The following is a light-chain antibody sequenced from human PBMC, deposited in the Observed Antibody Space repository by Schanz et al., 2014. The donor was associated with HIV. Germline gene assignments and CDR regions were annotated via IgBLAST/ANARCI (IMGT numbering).Light chain of an antibody. CDR3: SSYTNSSTLV. Sequence: QSALTQPASVSGSPGQSINISCTGSSSDVGAYNYVSWYQQHPGKVPKLIIYDVTNRPSGISDRFSGSKSGNTASLTISGLQAEDETDYYCSSYTNSSTLVFGGGTKLTVL. CDR2: DVT. J-gene: IGLJ3*02. V-gene: IGLV2-14*03. CDR1: SSDVGAYNY.